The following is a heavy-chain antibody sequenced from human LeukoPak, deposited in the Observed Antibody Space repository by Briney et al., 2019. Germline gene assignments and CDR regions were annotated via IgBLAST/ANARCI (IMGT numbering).Heavy chain of an antibody. CDR2: INHSGST. J-gene: IGHJ4*02. CDR3: ASTERCSTTCPLDY. Sequence: SETLSLTCAVYGGSFRGYYWSWLRQPPGRGLEWIGEINHSGSTNYNPSLKSRVTISLDTSMKKFSLKLNSVTAADTAVYYCASTERCSTTCPLDYWGQGTLVTVSS. V-gene: IGHV4-34*01. D-gene: IGHD2-2*01. CDR1: GGSFRGYY.